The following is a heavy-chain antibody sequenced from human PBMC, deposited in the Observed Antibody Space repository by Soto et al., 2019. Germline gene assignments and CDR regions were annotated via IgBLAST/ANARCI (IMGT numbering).Heavy chain of an antibody. V-gene: IGHV3-48*03. D-gene: IGHD2-8*01. J-gene: IGHJ4*02. Sequence: PWWSLRLSCAASVFTFSRYEMNWIRQAPGKGLEWVSYISSSGTTVHYADSVKGRFTISRDNAKNSLFLQMNSLRAEDTALYYCARAGVYWGQGTLVTVSS. CDR3: ARAGVY. CDR1: VFTFSRYE. CDR2: ISSSGTTV.